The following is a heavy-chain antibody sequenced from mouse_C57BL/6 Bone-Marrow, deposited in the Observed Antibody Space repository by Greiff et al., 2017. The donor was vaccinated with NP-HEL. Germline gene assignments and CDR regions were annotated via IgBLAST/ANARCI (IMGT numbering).Heavy chain of an antibody. Sequence: EVQLQQSGPELVKPGASVKISCKASGYTFTDYYMNWVKQSHGKSLEWIGDINPTNGGTSSNQKFKGKATLTVDTSSSTAYMELRSLTFEDSAVYYCASFKFITTVVAEDAMDYWGQGTSVTVSS. V-gene: IGHV1-26*01. CDR3: ASFKFITTVVAEDAMDY. CDR1: GYTFTDYY. D-gene: IGHD1-1*01. CDR2: INPTNGGT. J-gene: IGHJ4*01.